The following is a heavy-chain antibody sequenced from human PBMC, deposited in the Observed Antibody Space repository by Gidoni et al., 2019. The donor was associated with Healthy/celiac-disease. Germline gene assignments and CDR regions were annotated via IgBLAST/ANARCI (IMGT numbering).Heavy chain of an antibody. D-gene: IGHD1-20*01. CDR2: INHSGST. CDR3: ARGITGASRWFDP. J-gene: IGHJ5*02. CDR1: GGSFSGYY. V-gene: IGHV4-34*01. Sequence: QVQLQQWGAGLLKPSETLSRTCPVYGGSFSGYYWSWIRQPPGKGLEWIGEINHSGSTNYNPSLKSRVTISVDTSKNQFSLKLSSVTAADTAVYYCARGITGASRWFDPWGQGTLVTVSS.